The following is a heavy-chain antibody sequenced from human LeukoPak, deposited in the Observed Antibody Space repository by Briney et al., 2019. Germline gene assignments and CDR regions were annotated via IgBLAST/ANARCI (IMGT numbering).Heavy chain of an antibody. CDR3: AKDYSSSLYYYYMDV. Sequence: GGSLRLSCAASGFTFSSYAMSWVRQAPGKGLEWVSAISGSGGSTYYADSVKGRFTISGDNSKNTLYLQMNSLRAEDTAVYYCAKDYSSSLYYYYMDVWGKGTTVTVSS. CDR1: GFTFSSYA. CDR2: ISGSGGST. J-gene: IGHJ6*03. V-gene: IGHV3-23*01. D-gene: IGHD6-6*01.